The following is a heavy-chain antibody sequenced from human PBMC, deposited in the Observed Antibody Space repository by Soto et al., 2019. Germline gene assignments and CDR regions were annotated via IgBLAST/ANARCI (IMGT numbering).Heavy chain of an antibody. CDR3: ARTSYVDYALSWFDP. Sequence: QVQLQESGPGLVKPSQTLSLTCTVSGGSISSGGYYWSWIRQHPGKCLEGIGYIYYSGSTDYNPSLTSRVTISVDTSKNQFSLKLSSVTAADTAVYYCARTSYVDYALSWFDPWGQGTLVTVSS. J-gene: IGHJ5*02. CDR1: GGSISSGGYY. V-gene: IGHV4-31*03. CDR2: IYYSGST. D-gene: IGHD4-17*01.